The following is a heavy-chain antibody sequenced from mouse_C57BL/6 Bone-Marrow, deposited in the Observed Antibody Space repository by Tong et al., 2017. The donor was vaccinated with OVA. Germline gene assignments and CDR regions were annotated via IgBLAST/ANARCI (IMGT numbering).Heavy chain of an antibody. V-gene: IGHV1-82*01. CDR1: GYAFSSSW. Sequence: VQLQESGPELVKPGDSVKISCKASGYAFSSSWMNWVKQRPGKGLEWIGRIYPEDGDTNYNGKFKGKATLTADKSSSTGCMQLSSLTSEDSAVYFCARLSWFAYWGQGTLVTVSA. CDR2: IYPEDGDT. J-gene: IGHJ3*01. CDR3: ARLSWFAY.